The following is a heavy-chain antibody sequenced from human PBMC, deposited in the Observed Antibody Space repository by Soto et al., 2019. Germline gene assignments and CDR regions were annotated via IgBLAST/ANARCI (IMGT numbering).Heavy chain of an antibody. CDR2: IGSGGDT. CDR1: GFTLSSYD. D-gene: IGHD3-9*01. V-gene: IGHV3-13*01. CDR3: TRKSPPTGMEV. J-gene: IGHJ6*02. Sequence: EVQLVESGGGLVQPGGSLRLSCAASGFTLSSYDIHWVRQATGEGLAWVSGIGSGGDTHYADSVKGRFIISREDGKHSLYLQMNNLRVGDTAVYYYTRKSPPTGMEVWGQGATVTVSS.